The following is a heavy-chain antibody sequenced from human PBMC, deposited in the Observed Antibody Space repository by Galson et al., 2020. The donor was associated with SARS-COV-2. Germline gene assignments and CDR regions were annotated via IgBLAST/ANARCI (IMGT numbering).Heavy chain of an antibody. J-gene: IGHJ4*02. CDR3: ARDGGRGYDNDY. V-gene: IGHV3-48*01. D-gene: IGHD5-12*01. Sequence: GESLKISFTAPNFTFSRYSMNRVRQAPGKGLGWVSYLSFDNRVIYYADSVRGRSTIPRDNAKNSLFLQINSLRAEDTAGYYCARDGGRGYDNDYWGQGTLVTVSS. CDR2: LSFDNRVI. CDR1: NFTFSRYS.